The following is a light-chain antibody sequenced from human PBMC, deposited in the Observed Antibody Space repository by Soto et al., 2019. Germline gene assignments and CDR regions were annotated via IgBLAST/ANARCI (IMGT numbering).Light chain of an antibody. Sequence: EIVLTQSPATLSLSPGERATLSCRASQSVSSYLAWYQQKPGQAPRLLIYDASNRATGIPARFSGSGSGTDFTLTISSLEPEDFEVSYCHQRSNWPRTFGQGTKV. CDR1: QSVSSY. CDR3: HQRSNWPRT. V-gene: IGKV3-11*01. CDR2: DAS. J-gene: IGKJ1*01.